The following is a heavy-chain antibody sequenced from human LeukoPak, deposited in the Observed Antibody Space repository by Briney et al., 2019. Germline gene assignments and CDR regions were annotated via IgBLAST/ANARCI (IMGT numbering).Heavy chain of an antibody. V-gene: IGHV3-64*01. J-gene: IGHJ3*02. CDR2: ISSNGGST. D-gene: IGHD6-13*01. CDR3: ARSIAAAAGPTISDDAFDI. Sequence: GGSLRLSCAASGFTFSSYAMHWVRQAPGKGLEYVSAISSNGGSTYYANSVKGRFTISRDNSKNTLYLQMGSLRAEDMAVYYCARSIAAAAGPTISDDAFDIWGQGTMVTVSS. CDR1: GFTFSSYA.